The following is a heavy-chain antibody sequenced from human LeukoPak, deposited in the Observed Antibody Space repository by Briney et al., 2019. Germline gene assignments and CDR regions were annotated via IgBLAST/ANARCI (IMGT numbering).Heavy chain of an antibody. V-gene: IGHV1-69*04. CDR2: VIPILGIA. CDR1: GGTFSSYA. J-gene: IGHJ3*02. Sequence: SVKVSCKASGGTFSSYAISWVRQAPGQGLEWMGRVIPILGIANYAQNFQGRVTITADKSTSTAYMELSSLRSEDTAVYYCARGPRIQLWLGRNDAFDIWGQGTMVTVSS. D-gene: IGHD5-18*01. CDR3: ARGPRIQLWLGRNDAFDI.